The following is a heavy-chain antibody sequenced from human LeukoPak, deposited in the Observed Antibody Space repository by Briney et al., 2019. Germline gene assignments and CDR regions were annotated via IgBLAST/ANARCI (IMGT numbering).Heavy chain of an antibody. CDR1: GDSMSSYY. Sequence: SETLSPTCTVSGDSMSSYYWTWIRQPAGKGPEWIGRIYTSGFTNYNPSLKSRVTMSVDTSKNQFSLKLNSMTAADAAMYYCAGGSRAHLHLVFDYWGQGTLVTVSS. V-gene: IGHV4-4*07. D-gene: IGHD6-13*01. CDR2: IYTSGFT. CDR3: AGGSRAHLHLVFDY. J-gene: IGHJ4*02.